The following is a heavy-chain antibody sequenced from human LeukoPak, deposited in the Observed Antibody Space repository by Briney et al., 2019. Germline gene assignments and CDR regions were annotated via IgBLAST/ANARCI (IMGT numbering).Heavy chain of an antibody. Sequence: PSETLSLTCAVYGGSFSGYYWSWVRQAPGKGLEWVANIKHDGSEKYYVDSVKGRFTISRDNAKNSLYLQMNSLRAEDTAVYYCARDSLSGWYPGDFDFWGQGTLVTVSS. CDR2: IKHDGSEK. V-gene: IGHV3-7*01. J-gene: IGHJ4*02. D-gene: IGHD6-19*01. CDR3: ARDSLSGWYPGDFDF. CDR1: GGSFSGYY.